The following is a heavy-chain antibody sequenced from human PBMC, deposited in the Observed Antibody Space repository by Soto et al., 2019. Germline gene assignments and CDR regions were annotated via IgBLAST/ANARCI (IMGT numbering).Heavy chain of an antibody. V-gene: IGHV1-69*08. Sequence: QVQLVQSGAEVKKPGSSVKVSCKASGGTFSSYTISWVRQAPGQGLEWMGRIIPILGIANYAQKFQGRVTNTADKSTSTAYMELSSLRSEDTAVYYCAREGQLVRQFDYWGQGTLVTVSS. CDR2: IIPILGIA. J-gene: IGHJ4*02. CDR3: AREGQLVRQFDY. CDR1: GGTFSSYT. D-gene: IGHD6-6*01.